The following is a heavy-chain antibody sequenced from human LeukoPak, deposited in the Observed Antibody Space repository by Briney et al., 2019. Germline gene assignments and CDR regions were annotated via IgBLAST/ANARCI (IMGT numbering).Heavy chain of an antibody. CDR1: GYTFTGYD. D-gene: IGHD1-26*01. J-gene: IGHJ6*02. CDR3: ARGGRERYYYYYGMDV. CDR2: MNPNSGNT. V-gene: IGHV1-8*01. Sequence: AASVKVSCKASGYTFTGYDINWVRQATGQGLEWMGWMNPNSGNTGYAQKFQGRVTMTRNTSISTAYMELSSLRSEDTAVYYCARGGRERYYYYYGMDVWGQGTTVTVSS.